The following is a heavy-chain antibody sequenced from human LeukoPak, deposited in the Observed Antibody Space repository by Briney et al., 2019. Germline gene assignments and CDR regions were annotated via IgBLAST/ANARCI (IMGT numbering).Heavy chain of an antibody. CDR1: GFALRDYP. J-gene: IGHJ4*02. CDR2: ISGSSGRT. V-gene: IGHV3-23*01. Sequence: PGGSLRLSCAASGFALRDYPMSWVRQAPGKGLDWVSGISGSSGRTYYADSVKGRFTTSRYNSKNTLFLQINSLRAEDTAIYYCAKGGDSYGKSEYWGQGTLVIASS. CDR3: AKGGDSYGKSEY. D-gene: IGHD5-18*01.